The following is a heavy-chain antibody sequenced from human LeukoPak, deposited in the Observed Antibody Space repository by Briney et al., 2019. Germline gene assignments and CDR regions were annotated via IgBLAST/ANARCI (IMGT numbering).Heavy chain of an antibody. CDR2: IIPIFGTA. CDR3: ARDGIVVVTAIVYYYGMDV. CDR1: GYTLTELS. Sequence: ASVKVSCKVSGYTLTELSMHWVRQAPGQGLEWMGGIIPIFGTANYAQKFQGRVTITADESTSTAYMELSSLRSEDTAVYYCARDGIVVVTAIVYYYGMDVWGQGTTVTVSS. V-gene: IGHV1-69*13. J-gene: IGHJ6*02. D-gene: IGHD2-21*02.